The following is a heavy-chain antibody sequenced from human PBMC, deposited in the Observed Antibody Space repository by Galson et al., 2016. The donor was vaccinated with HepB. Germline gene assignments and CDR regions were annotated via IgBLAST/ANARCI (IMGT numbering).Heavy chain of an antibody. J-gene: IGHJ3*01. CDR2: FYGDGRA. D-gene: IGHD3-3*01. CDR3: ASRHMEDGSDV. V-gene: IGHV3-53*01. CDR1: GVSVSSTY. Sequence: SLRLSCAASGVSVSSTYISWVRQAPGKGLEWVSVFYGDGRALYADSVRGRFTISGDNSKNTVFLQMGSLSYDDTAVYYCASRHMEDGSDVWGHGTTVTV.